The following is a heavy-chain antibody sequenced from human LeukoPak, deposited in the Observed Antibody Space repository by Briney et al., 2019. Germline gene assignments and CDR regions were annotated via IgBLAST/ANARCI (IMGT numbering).Heavy chain of an antibody. V-gene: IGHV1-2*02. D-gene: IGHD4-17*01. CDR1: GYNFTKHY. CDR2: LNPASGAT. Sequence: ASVKVSCKASGYNFTKHYMHWVRQAPGQGLEWMGWLNPASGATRYAQKFQDRVTMTRDSSITTGYLDLDRLRSDDTAVYYCARVAVTTPLDYWGQGTLVTVSS. CDR3: ARVAVTTPLDY. J-gene: IGHJ4*02.